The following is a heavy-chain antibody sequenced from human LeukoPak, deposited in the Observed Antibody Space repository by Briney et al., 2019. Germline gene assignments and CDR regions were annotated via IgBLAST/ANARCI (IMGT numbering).Heavy chain of an antibody. CDR2: ISNSGNTI. CDR1: GFIFSDYY. Sequence: GGSLRLSCAASGFIFSDYYMGWIRQAPEKGLQWVSYISNSGNTIYHADSVKGRFTISRDTAKSSLSLQMNSLRAEDTAVYYCARVGNAARPYFDYWGQGTLVTVSS. D-gene: IGHD6-6*01. V-gene: IGHV3-11*04. CDR3: ARVGNAARPYFDY. J-gene: IGHJ4*02.